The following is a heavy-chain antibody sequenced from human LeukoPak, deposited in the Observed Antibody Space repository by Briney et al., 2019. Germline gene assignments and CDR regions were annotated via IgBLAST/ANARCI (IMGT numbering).Heavy chain of an antibody. Sequence: GASVKVSCKASGYTLTSYYMHWVRQAPGQGLEWMGIINPSGGSTSYAQKFQGRVTMTRDMSTSTVYMELSSLRSEDTAVYYCARATPNGDYGGREFDYWGQGTLVTVSS. CDR3: ARATPNGDYGGREFDY. V-gene: IGHV1-46*01. CDR1: GYTLTSYY. J-gene: IGHJ4*02. CDR2: INPSGGST. D-gene: IGHD4-17*01.